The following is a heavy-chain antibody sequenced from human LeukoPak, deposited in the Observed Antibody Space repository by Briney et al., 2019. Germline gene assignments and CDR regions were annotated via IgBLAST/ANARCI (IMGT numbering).Heavy chain of an antibody. CDR3: AGENLLRYFDWLPTDNWFDP. CDR2: IIPIFGTA. J-gene: IGHJ5*02. V-gene: IGHV1-69*06. Sequence: SVKVSCKASGGTFSSYAISWVRQAPGQGLEWMGGIIPIFGTANYAQKFQGRVTITADKSTSIAYMELSSLRSEDTAVYYCAGENLLRYFDWLPTDNWFDPWGQGTLVTVSS. D-gene: IGHD3-9*01. CDR1: GGTFSSYA.